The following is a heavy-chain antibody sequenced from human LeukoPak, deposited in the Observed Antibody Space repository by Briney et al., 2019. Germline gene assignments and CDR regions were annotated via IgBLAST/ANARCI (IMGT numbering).Heavy chain of an antibody. Sequence: GESLKISCKGSGYSFTSYWIGWVRQMPGKGLEWMGIIYPGDSDTRYSPSFQGQVTISADKSISTAYLQWSSLKASDTAMYYCARDRMDTAMVTIRALDYWGQGTLVTVSS. D-gene: IGHD5-18*01. J-gene: IGHJ4*02. CDR1: GYSFTSYW. CDR2: IYPGDSDT. CDR3: ARDRMDTAMVTIRALDY. V-gene: IGHV5-51*01.